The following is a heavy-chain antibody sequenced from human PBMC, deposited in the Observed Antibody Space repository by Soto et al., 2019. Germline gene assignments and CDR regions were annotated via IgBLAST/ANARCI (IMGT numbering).Heavy chain of an antibody. CDR1: GFTFSSYA. CDR2: ISYDGSNK. D-gene: IGHD2-2*01. V-gene: IGHV3-30-3*01. CDR3: ARDRIVVVPAAILSYYYYYGMDV. J-gene: IGHJ6*02. Sequence: GGSLRLSCAASGFTFSSYAMHWVRQAPGKGLEWVAVISYDGSNKYYADSVKGRFTISRDSSKNTLYLQMNSLRAEDTAVYYCARDRIVVVPAAILSYYYYYGMDVWGQGTTVTV.